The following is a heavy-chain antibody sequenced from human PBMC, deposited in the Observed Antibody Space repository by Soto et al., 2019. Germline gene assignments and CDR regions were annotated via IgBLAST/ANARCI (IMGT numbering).Heavy chain of an antibody. Sequence: EVRLVESGGGLVQPGGSLRLSCEASGFTFSDFWMSWVRQATGKGLEWVANIKGDGSETRYGDSVRGRFTISRDNAKNSVDMQRNSLRADDTALYYCGRDEVRNGVGVWGQGTTVTVSS. CDR2: IKGDGSET. CDR3: GRDEVRNGVGV. V-gene: IGHV3-7*01. CDR1: GFTFSDFW. J-gene: IGHJ6*02.